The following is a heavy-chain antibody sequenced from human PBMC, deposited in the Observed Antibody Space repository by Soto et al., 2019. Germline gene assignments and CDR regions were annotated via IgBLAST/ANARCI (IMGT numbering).Heavy chain of an antibody. V-gene: IGHV1-69*01. Sequence: QVQLVQSGAEVKKPGSSVKVSCKASGGTFSSYAISWVRQAPGQGLEWMGGIIPIFGTANYAQKFQGRVTITADESTSTAYMELSSLRSEDTAVYYCARSAPVLWFGEGGYYFDYWGQGTLVTVSS. CDR3: ARSAPVLWFGEGGYYFDY. J-gene: IGHJ4*02. CDR1: GGTFSSYA. CDR2: IIPIFGTA. D-gene: IGHD3-10*01.